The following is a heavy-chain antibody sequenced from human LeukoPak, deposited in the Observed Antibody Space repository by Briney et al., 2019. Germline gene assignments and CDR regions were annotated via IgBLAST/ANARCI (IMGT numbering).Heavy chain of an antibody. CDR1: GYTFTSYG. J-gene: IGHJ5*02. Sequence: GASVKVSCRASGYTFTSYGISWVRQAPGQGLEWMGRINPNSGGTNYAQKFQGRVTMTRDTSISTAYVELTRLTSDDTAVYYCARGSALVTTYRGGNWFDPWGQGTLVTVSS. CDR2: INPNSGGT. D-gene: IGHD5-18*01. V-gene: IGHV1-2*06. CDR3: ARGSALVTTYRGGNWFDP.